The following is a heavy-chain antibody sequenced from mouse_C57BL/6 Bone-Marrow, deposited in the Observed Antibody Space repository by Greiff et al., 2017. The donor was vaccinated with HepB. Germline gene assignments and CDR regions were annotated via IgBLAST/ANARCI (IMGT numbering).Heavy chain of an antibody. CDR2: IYPRSGNT. J-gene: IGHJ4*01. CDR3: ARRRPLLAFYAMDY. CDR1: GYTFPSYG. V-gene: IGHV1-81*01. Sequence: VKLVESGAELARPGASVKLSCKASGYTFPSYGISWVKQRTGQGLEWIGEIYPRSGNTYYNEKFKGKATLTADKSSSTEYMELRSLTSEDSAVYFCARRRPLLAFYAMDYWGQGTSVTVSS. D-gene: IGHD6-1*01.